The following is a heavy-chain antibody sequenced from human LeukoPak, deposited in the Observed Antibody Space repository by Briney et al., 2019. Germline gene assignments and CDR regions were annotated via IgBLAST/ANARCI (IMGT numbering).Heavy chain of an antibody. Sequence: SETLSLTCTVSGRSISSSSYYWGWVRQPPGKGLEWIGSIYYSGSTYYNPSLKSRVTISVDTSKNQFSLKLNSVTAADTAVYYCARGTYYYDSSGNTIGRDDAFDIWGQGTMVTVSS. CDR2: IYYSGST. V-gene: IGHV4-39*07. D-gene: IGHD3-22*01. CDR3: ARGTYYYDSSGNTIGRDDAFDI. CDR1: GRSISSSSYY. J-gene: IGHJ3*02.